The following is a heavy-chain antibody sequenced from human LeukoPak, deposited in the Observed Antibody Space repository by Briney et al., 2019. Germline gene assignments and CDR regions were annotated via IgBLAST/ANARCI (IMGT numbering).Heavy chain of an antibody. Sequence: ASVKVSCKASGGTFSSYAISWVRQAPGQGLEWMGGIIPIFGTANYAQKFQGRVTITADESTSTAYMELSSLRSEDTAVYYCARGRDGYNFFPLDYWGQGTLVTVSS. J-gene: IGHJ4*02. V-gene: IGHV1-69*13. D-gene: IGHD5-24*01. CDR2: IIPIFGTA. CDR3: ARGRDGYNFFPLDY. CDR1: GGTFSSYA.